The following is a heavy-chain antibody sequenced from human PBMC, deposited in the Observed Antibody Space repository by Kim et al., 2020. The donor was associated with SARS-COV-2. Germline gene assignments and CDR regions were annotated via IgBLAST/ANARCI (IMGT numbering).Heavy chain of an antibody. CDR2: IYYSGST. CDR1: GGSISSYY. V-gene: IGHV4-59*01. CDR3: ARGAHGWLQLGGPYYFDY. J-gene: IGHJ4*02. D-gene: IGHD5-12*01. Sequence: SETLSLTCTVSGGSISSYYWSWIRQPPGKGLEWIGYIYYSGSTNYNPSLKSRVTISVDTSKNQFSLKLSSVTAADTAVYYCARGAHGWLQLGGPYYFDYWGQGTLVTVSS.